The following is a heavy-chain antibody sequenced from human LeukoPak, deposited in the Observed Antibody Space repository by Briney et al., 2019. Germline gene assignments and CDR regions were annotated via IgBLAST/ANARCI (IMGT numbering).Heavy chain of an antibody. CDR2: INHSGST. J-gene: IGHJ5*02. Sequence: SETLSLTCAVYGGSFSGYYWSWIRQPPGKGLEWIGEINHSGSTNYNPSLKSRVTISVDTSKNQFSLKLSSVTAADTAVYYCARDAAYDILTGYYDNWFDLWGQGTLVTVSS. V-gene: IGHV4-34*01. D-gene: IGHD3-9*01. CDR3: ARDAAYDILTGYYDNWFDL. CDR1: GGSFSGYY.